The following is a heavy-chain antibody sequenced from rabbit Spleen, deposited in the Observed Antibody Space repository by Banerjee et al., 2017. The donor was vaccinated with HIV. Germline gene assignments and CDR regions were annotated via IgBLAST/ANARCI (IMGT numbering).Heavy chain of an antibody. V-gene: IGHV1S40*01. D-gene: IGHD8-1*01. CDR1: GFSFSSNYY. J-gene: IGHJ4*01. CDR3: ARDGAGGSYFAL. Sequence: QSLEESGGDLVKPGASLTLTYTASGFSFSSNYYMCWVRQPPGKGLEWIACIYAGSSGYTYYANWAKGRFTISKTSSTTVTLQMTSLAAADTATYFCARDGAGGSYFALWGQGTLVTVS. CDR2: IYAGSSGYT.